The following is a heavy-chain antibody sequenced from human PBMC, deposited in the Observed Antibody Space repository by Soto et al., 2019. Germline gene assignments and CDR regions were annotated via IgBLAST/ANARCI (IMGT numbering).Heavy chain of an antibody. CDR3: ARSATIFRLEGI. Sequence: PGGSLRLSCAASGFTFSSYAMHWVRQAPGKGLEWVAVISYDGSNKYYADSVKGRFTISRDNSKNTLYLQMNSLRAEDTAVYYCARSATIFRLEGIWGQGTMVTVSS. V-gene: IGHV3-30-3*01. D-gene: IGHD3-3*01. CDR1: GFTFSSYA. J-gene: IGHJ3*02. CDR2: ISYDGSNK.